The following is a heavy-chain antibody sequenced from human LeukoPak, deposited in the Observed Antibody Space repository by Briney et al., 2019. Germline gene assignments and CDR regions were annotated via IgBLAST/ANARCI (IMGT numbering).Heavy chain of an antibody. CDR2: ISGRSSAI. J-gene: IGHJ4*02. CDR3: ARDASGSYYNSVIHGSVGY. Sequence: PGGSLRLSCAASGFTFSSYSMNWVRQAPGKGLEWVSYISGRSSAIYYADSVKGRFTTSRDNAKNSLYLQMNSLRAEDTAVYYCARDASGSYYNSVIHGSVGYWGQGTLVTVPS. V-gene: IGHV3-48*04. CDR1: GFTFSSYS. D-gene: IGHD3-10*01.